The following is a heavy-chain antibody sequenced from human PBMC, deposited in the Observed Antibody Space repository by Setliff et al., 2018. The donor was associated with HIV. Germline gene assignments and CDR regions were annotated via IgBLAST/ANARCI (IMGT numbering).Heavy chain of an antibody. CDR3: AIGDEYPGVFQS. CDR1: SASISNYH. J-gene: IGHJ5*02. CDR2: IYTSGTT. D-gene: IGHD2-2*01. Sequence: SETLSLTCAVSSASISNYHWSWIRQTPGKGQEWIGSIYTSGTTNYNPSLEGRITTSVDLSKNHFSLNLHSVTAADTAVYYCAIGDEYPGVFQSWGQGKVVTVSS. V-gene: IGHV4-4*09.